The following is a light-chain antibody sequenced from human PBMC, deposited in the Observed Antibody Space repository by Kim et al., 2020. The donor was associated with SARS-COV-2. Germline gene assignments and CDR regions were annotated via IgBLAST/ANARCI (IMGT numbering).Light chain of an antibody. CDR3: QQYNTYPYT. CDR1: QDIGNY. CDR2: HTF. J-gene: IGKJ2*01. V-gene: IGKV1-16*01. Sequence: DIQMTQSPSSLSAFLGDSVTITCRASQDIGNYLAWFQQKPGKAPKSLIYHTFSLQSGVPSRFSGSGSGTVCTLTISSLQPEDFGTYYCQQYNTYPYTFCEGTKREI.